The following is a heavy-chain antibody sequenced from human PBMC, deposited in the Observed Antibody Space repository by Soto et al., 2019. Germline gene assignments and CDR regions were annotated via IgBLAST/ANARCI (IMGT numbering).Heavy chain of an antibody. D-gene: IGHD3-16*02. CDR3: ARMRGMGEISPFFDH. CDR1: SASLDSDN. Sequence: QVPLQESGPGLVKPSETLSLTCAVSSASLDSDNWSWIRQPPGKGLAWIGYIYPNGRTNYNPALRGRVAISIDKAKNQFSLWLAAVLAADASVYFCARMRGMGEISPFFDHWGQGTLVTVSS. V-gene: IGHV4-59*01. CDR2: IYPNGRT. J-gene: IGHJ4*02.